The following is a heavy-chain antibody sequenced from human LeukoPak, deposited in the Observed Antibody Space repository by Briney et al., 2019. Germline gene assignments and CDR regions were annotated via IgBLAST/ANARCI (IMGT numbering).Heavy chain of an antibody. CDR2: IYYSGST. D-gene: IGHD5-12*01. CDR1: GGSLSSYY. Sequence: SETLSLTCTVSGGSLSSYYWGWIRQPPGKGLEWIGYIYYSGSTTYNPSLTRRVAISVDTSKNQFSLKLSSVTAADTAVYYCARRKWLGDAFDIWGQGTMVTVSS. CDR3: ARRKWLGDAFDI. J-gene: IGHJ3*02. V-gene: IGHV4-59*01.